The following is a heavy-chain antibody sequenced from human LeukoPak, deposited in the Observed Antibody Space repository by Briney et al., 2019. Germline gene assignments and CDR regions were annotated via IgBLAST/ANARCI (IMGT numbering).Heavy chain of an antibody. J-gene: IGHJ5*02. CDR1: GFTFSGYG. D-gene: IGHD2-15*01. V-gene: IGHV3-7*01. CDR2: IKEDGSEK. CDR3: ASYHVVAGFDP. Sequence: GGSLRLSCAASGFTFSGYGMHWVRQAPGKGLEWVANIKEDGSEKYYVDSVKGRFTISRDNAKNSLSLQMNSLRAEDTAVYYCASYHVVAGFDPWGRGTLVTVSS.